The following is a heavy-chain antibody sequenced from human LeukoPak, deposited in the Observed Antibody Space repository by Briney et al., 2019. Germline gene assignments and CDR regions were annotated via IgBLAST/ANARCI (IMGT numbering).Heavy chain of an antibody. J-gene: IGHJ3*02. CDR3: AKSNGYGLIDI. Sequence: SQTLSLTCTVYGGSISGYTSNWIRQPAGKWLELIGLIYSSGNTHSHPSLQSRVAISLDTSKKHFSLKLTSMTAADTAVYYCAKSNGYGLIDIWGQGTMVTVSS. CDR2: IYSSGNT. CDR1: GGSISGYT. D-gene: IGHD3-22*01. V-gene: IGHV4-59*10.